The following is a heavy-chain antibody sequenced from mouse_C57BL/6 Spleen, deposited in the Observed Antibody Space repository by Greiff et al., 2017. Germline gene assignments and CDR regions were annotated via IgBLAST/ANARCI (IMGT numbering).Heavy chain of an antibody. CDR3: ARSGRIYYAMDY. Sequence: QVQLKQSGTELVKPGASVKLSCKASGYTFTSYWMHWVKQRPGQGLEWIGNINPSNGGTNYNEKFKSKATLTVDKSSSTAYMQLSSLTSEDSAVYSCARSGRIYYAMDYWGQGTSVTVSS. CDR1: GYTFTSYW. J-gene: IGHJ4*01. D-gene: IGHD3-1*01. V-gene: IGHV1-53*01. CDR2: INPSNGGT.